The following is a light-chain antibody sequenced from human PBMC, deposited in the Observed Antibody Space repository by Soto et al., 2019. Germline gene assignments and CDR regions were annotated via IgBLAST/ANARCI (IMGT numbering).Light chain of an antibody. Sequence: QSALTQPASVSGSPGQSIAISCTGTSSDVGKYSYVSWFQQYPGNAPKLMIYEVSNRPSGVSNGFSGSKSGNTASLTISGLQGEDEADYYCSSFTTSSTWVFGRGTKLTVL. CDR1: SSDVGKYSY. CDR2: EVS. V-gene: IGLV2-14*01. CDR3: SSFTTSSTWV. J-gene: IGLJ3*02.